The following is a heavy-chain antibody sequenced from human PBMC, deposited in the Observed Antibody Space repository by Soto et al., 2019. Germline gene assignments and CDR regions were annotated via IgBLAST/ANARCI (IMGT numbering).Heavy chain of an antibody. J-gene: IGHJ6*02. CDR1: GGSTSSSSYY. CDR3: SRGPLQVGYYYYYGMDV. D-gene: IGHD3-10*01. Sequence: SETLSLTCTSSGGSTSSSSYYWGWIRQPPGKGLEWIGSIYYSGSTYYNPSLKSRVTISVDTSKNQFSLKLSSVTAADTAVYYCSRGPLQVGYYYYYGMDVWGQGTTVTVSS. CDR2: IYYSGST. V-gene: IGHV4-39*01.